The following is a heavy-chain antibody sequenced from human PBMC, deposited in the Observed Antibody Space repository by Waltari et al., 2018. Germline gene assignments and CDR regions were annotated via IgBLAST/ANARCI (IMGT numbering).Heavy chain of an antibody. CDR3: ARGRPDDSSGYYYPNAFDI. D-gene: IGHD3-22*01. CDR2: INPSGVST. CDR1: GYTFTSYY. Sequence: QVQLVQSGAEVKKPGASVKVSCKASGYTFTSYYMHWVRQAPGQGLEWMGIINPSGVSTSYAQKFQGRVTMTRDTSTSTVYMELSSLRSEDTALYYCARGRPDDSSGYYYPNAFDIWGQGTMVTVSS. V-gene: IGHV1-46*01. J-gene: IGHJ3*02.